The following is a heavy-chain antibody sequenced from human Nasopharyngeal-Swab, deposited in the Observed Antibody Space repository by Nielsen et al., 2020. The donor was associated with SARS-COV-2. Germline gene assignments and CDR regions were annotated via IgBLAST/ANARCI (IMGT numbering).Heavy chain of an antibody. CDR3: ARDQPGWLQTGGFDY. J-gene: IGHJ4*02. V-gene: IGHV3-21*01. CDR2: ISSSSSYI. Sequence: GESLKISCAASGFTFSSYSMNWVRQAPGKGLEWVSSISSSSSYIYYADSVKGRFTISRDNAKNSLYLEMNSLRAEDTAVYYCARDQPGWLQTGGFDYWGQGTLVTVSS. D-gene: IGHD5-24*01. CDR1: GFTFSSYS.